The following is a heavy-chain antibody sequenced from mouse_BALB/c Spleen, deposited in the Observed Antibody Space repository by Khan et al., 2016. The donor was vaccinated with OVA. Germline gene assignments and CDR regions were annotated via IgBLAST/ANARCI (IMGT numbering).Heavy chain of an antibody. CDR3: TRHAYYYDGGGFAY. CDR2: VSTGGGYT. D-gene: IGHD1-1*01. CDR1: GFTFSTYG. V-gene: IGHV5-6*01. J-gene: IGHJ3*01. Sequence: EVELVESGGDLVKPGGSLKLSCAASGFTFSTYGMSWVRQTPDKRLEWVATVSTGGGYTYYPDSVKGRFTISRDKAKTTLYLQMSGLKSEDTAMFYCTRHAYYYDGGGFAYWGQGTLVTVSA.